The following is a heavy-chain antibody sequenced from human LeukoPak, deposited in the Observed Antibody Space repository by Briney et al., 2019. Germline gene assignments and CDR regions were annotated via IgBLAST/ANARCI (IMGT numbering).Heavy chain of an antibody. J-gene: IGHJ4*02. CDR1: GFTLSVYF. Sequence: PGGSLRLSCSASGFTLSVYFMHWVRQAPGKGLEYVSSISSNEYDTYYADSVKGRFTISRDNSKNTLFLQMSSLSAEDTAVYYCVKDLNGTWSFDYWGQGTLVTVSS. D-gene: IGHD2-8*01. CDR2: ISSNEYDT. CDR3: VKDLNGTWSFDY. V-gene: IGHV3-64D*06.